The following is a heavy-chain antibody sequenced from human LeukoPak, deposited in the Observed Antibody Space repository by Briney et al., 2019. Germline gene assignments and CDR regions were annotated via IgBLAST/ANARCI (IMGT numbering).Heavy chain of an antibody. J-gene: IGHJ4*02. V-gene: IGHV4-59*01. CDR1: GGSISSYY. CDR2: IYYSGST. D-gene: IGHD6-6*01. Sequence: KPSATLSLSCAVAGGSISSYYWCGSRQPPGKGVERGGNIYYSGSTNYKPSLKSRVTISVDTSKNQFSLKLSSVTAADAAVYYCARLVRFSSDYFDYWGQGTLVTVSS. CDR3: ARLVRFSSDYFDY.